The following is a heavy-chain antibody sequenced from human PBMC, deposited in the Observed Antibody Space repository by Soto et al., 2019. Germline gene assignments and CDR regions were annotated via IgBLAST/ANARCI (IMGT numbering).Heavy chain of an antibody. Sequence: PGGSLRLSCAASGFTFSSYSMNWVRQAPGKGLEWVSSISSSSSYIYYADSVKGRFTISRDNAKNSLYLQMNSLRAEDTAVYYCARVITGYYYYGMDVWGQGTTVTVSS. CDR3: ARVITGYYYYGMDV. J-gene: IGHJ6*02. D-gene: IGHD3-10*01. CDR2: ISSSSSYI. V-gene: IGHV3-21*01. CDR1: GFTFSSYS.